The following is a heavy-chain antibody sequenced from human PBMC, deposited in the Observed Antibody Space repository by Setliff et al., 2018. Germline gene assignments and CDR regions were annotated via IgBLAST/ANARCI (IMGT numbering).Heavy chain of an antibody. J-gene: IGHJ5*02. CDR3: ARTSGSGSSLLPNFSDP. V-gene: IGHV4-39*07. CDR1: GGSISSSSYY. Sequence: SETLSLTCTVSGGSISSSSYYWGWIRQPPGKGLEWIGSIYYSGSTYYNPSLKSRVTISVDASKNQFSLKLSSVTAADTAVYYCARTSGSGSSLLPNFSDPWGQGTLVTVSS. CDR2: IYYSGST. D-gene: IGHD3-10*01.